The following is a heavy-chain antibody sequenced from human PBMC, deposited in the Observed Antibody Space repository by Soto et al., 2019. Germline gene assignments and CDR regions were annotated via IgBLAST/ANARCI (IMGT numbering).Heavy chain of an antibody. V-gene: IGHV1-69*06. Sequence: GASVKVSCKASGGTFSSYAISWVRQAPGQGLEWMGGIIPIFGTANYAQKFQGRVTITADKSTSTACMELSSLRSEDTAVYYCARDEGIAAAGTFYYCGMDVWGQGTTVTVSS. D-gene: IGHD6-13*01. J-gene: IGHJ6*02. CDR1: GGTFSSYA. CDR2: IIPIFGTA. CDR3: ARDEGIAAAGTFYYCGMDV.